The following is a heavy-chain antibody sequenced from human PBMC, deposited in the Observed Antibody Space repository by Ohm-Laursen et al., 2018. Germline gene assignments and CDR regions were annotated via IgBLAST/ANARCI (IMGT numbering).Heavy chain of an antibody. V-gene: IGHV4-4*07. CDR3: ARGLTGWRGYYFGN. CDR1: GGSISRYY. CDR2: INISGT. D-gene: IGHD3-9*01. J-gene: IGHJ4*02. Sequence: TLSLTCTVSGGSISRYYWSWIRQPAGKGLEWIGRINISGTNYNPSLKSRVTMSVDTSKNQFSLNLSSVTAADSAVYFCARGLTGWRGYYFGNWGQGTLVTVSS.